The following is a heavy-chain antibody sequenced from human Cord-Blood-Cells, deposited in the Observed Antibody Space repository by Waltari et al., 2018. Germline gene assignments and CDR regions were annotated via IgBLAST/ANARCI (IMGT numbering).Heavy chain of an antibody. Sequence: QVQLVQSGAEVKKPGASVKGSCKAAGYTFTSHGISWVRQAPGQGLEWMGWISAYNGNTNYAQKLQGRVTMTTDTSTSTAYMELRSLRSADTAVYYCARDMVATIPYYFDYWGQGTLVTVSS. D-gene: IGHD5-12*01. CDR1: GYTFTSHG. CDR2: ISAYNGNT. CDR3: ARDMVATIPYYFDY. V-gene: IGHV1-18*01. J-gene: IGHJ4*02.